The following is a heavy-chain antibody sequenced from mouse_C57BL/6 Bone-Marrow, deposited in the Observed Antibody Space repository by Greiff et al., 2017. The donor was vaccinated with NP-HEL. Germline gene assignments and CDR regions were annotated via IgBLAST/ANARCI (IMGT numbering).Heavy chain of an antibody. CDR1: GFSFTSYG. Sequence: VKLMESGPGLVAPSQSLSITCTVSGFSFTSYGVHWVRQPPGKGLEWLVVIWSDGSTTYNSALKSRLSISKDNSKSQVFLKMNSLQTDDTAMYYCARSSSCYCYGSSYDAMDYWGQGTSVTVSS. V-gene: IGHV2-6*03. CDR3: ARSSSCYCYGSSYDAMDY. D-gene: IGHD1-1*01. J-gene: IGHJ4*01. CDR2: IWSDGST.